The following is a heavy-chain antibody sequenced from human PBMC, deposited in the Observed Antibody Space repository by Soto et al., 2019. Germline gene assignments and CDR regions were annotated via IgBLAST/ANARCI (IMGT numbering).Heavy chain of an antibody. V-gene: IGHV3-30*03. CDR1: GFPFSSYG. D-gene: IGHD3-10*01. J-gene: IGHJ4*02. Sequence: QVQLVESGGGVVQPGRSLRLSCAASGFPFSSYGMHWVREAPGNGLEWVAVISYAGSNKYYADSMKSRFTISRDNSACTLYLQMNSLRPEDTALYYCVGGQYYFDYRGQGTLVTVSP. CDR3: VGGQYYFDY. CDR2: ISYAGSNK.